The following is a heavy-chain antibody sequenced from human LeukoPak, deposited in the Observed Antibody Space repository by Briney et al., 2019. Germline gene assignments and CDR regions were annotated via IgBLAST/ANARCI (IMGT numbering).Heavy chain of an antibody. CDR3: ARGGYCSSTSCHLYYNWFDP. CDR1: GYTFTGYY. J-gene: IGHJ5*02. V-gene: IGHV1-2*02. Sequence: ASVKVSCKASGYTFTGYYTHWVRQAPGQGLEWMGWINPSSGDTNYAQKFQGRVTITADESTSTAYMELSSLRSEDTAVYYCARGGYCSSTSCHLYYNWFDPWGQGTLVTVSS. CDR2: INPSSGDT. D-gene: IGHD2-2*01.